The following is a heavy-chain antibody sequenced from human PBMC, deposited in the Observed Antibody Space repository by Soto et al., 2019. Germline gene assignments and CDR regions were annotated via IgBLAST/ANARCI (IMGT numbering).Heavy chain of an antibody. D-gene: IGHD5-12*01. CDR1: GFTFNSDT. V-gene: IGHV3-30*04. J-gene: IGHJ2*01. CDR3: ARDAAVANWYFDL. CDR2: LSHNEKNE. Sequence: QVQLVESGGGVVQPGRSLRLSCAASGFTFNSDTMHWVRQAPGKGLEWVAVLSHNEKNEYYADSVKGRFTISRDNSKNTAFLLMNSLRPEDTAVYYCARDAAVANWYFDLWGRGTLVTVSS.